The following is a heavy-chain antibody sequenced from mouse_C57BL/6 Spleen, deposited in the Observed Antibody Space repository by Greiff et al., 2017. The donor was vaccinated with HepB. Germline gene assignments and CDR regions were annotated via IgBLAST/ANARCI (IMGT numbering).Heavy chain of an antibody. J-gene: IGHJ4*01. V-gene: IGHV1-85*01. CDR1: GYTFTSYD. D-gene: IGHD2-1*01. CDR3: ARWDGNYPFYAMDY. CDR2: IYPRDGST. Sequence: VQLQQSGPELVKPGASVKLSCKASGYTFTSYDINWVKQRPGQGLEWIGWIYPRDGSTKYNEKFKGKATLTVDTSSSTAYMELHSLTSEDSAVYFCARWDGNYPFYAMDYWGQGTSVTVSS.